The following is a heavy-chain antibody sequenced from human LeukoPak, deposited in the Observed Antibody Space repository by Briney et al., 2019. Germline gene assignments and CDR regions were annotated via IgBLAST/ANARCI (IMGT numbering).Heavy chain of an antibody. V-gene: IGHV1-24*01. CDR3: AADFCGGDCYHAVGNFDY. D-gene: IGHD2-21*02. CDR1: GYTLTELS. CDR2: LDPEDGET. J-gene: IGHJ4*02. Sequence: ASVKVSCKVSGYTLTELSMHWVRQAPGKGLEWMGGLDPEDGETIYAQKFQERVTITRDMSTSTAYMELSSLRSEDTAVYYCAADFCGGDCYHAVGNFDYWGQGTLVTVSS.